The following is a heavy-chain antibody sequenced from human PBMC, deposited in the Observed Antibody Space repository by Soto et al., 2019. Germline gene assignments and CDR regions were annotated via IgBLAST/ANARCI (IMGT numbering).Heavy chain of an antibody. CDR3: ARDCSGGSCYFNDAFDI. D-gene: IGHD2-15*01. J-gene: IGHJ3*02. CDR2: IIPIFGTA. CDR1: GGTFSSYA. Sequence: QVQLVQSGAEVKKPGSSVKVSCKASGGTFSSYAISWVRQAPGQGLEWMGGIIPIFGTANYAQKFQGRVTITADESTSTAYMELSSLRSEDTAVYYCARDCSGGSCYFNDAFDIWGQGTMVTASS. V-gene: IGHV1-69*01.